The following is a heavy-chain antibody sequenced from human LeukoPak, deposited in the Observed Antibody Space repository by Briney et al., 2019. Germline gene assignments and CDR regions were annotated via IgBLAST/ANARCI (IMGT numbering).Heavy chain of an antibody. V-gene: IGHV1-18*01. D-gene: IGHD3-22*01. CDR3: ARDLVLDSSGYYFDY. CDR1: GYNFSNYG. J-gene: IGHJ4*02. CDR2: ISAYNDNI. Sequence: ASVKVSCKASGYNFSNYGISWVRQAPGQGLEWMGWISAYNDNIEYAQKLQGRVTMTTDTSTSTAYMELRSLTSDDTAVYYCARDLVLDSSGYYFDYWGQGTLVTVSS.